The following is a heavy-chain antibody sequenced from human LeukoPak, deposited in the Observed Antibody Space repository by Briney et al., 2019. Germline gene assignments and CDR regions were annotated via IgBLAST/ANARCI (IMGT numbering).Heavy chain of an antibody. J-gene: IGHJ4*02. CDR2: IRYDGRNK. Sequence: GGSLRLSCAASGFTFSSYGMHWVRQAPGKGLDWVAFIRYDGRNKYYADSVKGRFTISRDNSKNTLYLQMNSLRAEDTAVYYCAKGGITMVRGVNFDYWGQGTLVTVSS. CDR3: AKGGITMVRGVNFDY. V-gene: IGHV3-30*02. D-gene: IGHD3-10*01. CDR1: GFTFSSYG.